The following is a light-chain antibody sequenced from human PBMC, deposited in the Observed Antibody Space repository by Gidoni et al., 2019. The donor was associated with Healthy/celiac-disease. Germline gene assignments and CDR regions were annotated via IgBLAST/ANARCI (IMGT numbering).Light chain of an antibody. J-gene: IGKJ2*01. Sequence: IVLTQSPATLSLSPGERATLPCRPSQSVSSYLAWYQQKPGQAPRLLIHDASNRATGIPARFSGSGSGTDVTLTISSLEPEDFAVYYCQQRSNWPPYTFGQGTKLEIK. V-gene: IGKV3-11*01. CDR3: QQRSNWPPYT. CDR2: DAS. CDR1: QSVSSY.